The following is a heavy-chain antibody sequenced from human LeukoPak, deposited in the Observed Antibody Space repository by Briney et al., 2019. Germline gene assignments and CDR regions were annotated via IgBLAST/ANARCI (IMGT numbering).Heavy chain of an antibody. V-gene: IGHV2-70*11. Sequence: SGPALVKPTQTLTLTCTFSGFSLSTSGMCVSWIRQPPGKALEWLARIDWDDDKYYSTSLKTRLTISKDTSKNQVVLTMTNMDPVDTATYYCARIWVYSSSARLAFDIWGQGTMVTVSS. CDR1: GFSLSTSGMC. D-gene: IGHD6-6*01. CDR2: IDWDDDK. J-gene: IGHJ3*02. CDR3: ARIWVYSSSARLAFDI.